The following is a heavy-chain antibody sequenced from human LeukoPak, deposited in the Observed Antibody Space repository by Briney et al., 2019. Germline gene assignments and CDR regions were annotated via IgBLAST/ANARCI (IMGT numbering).Heavy chain of an antibody. J-gene: IGHJ5*02. CDR2: IIPSGGGT. Sequence: GASVTISCTASGYTFTNHYIHWVRQAPGQGLEWMGAIIPSGGGTAYELKFQGRVTLTTDTSTSTVYMELSSLRSEDTAVYYCGRAIMWYSGVSWGQGTLLAVSS. CDR3: GRAIMWYSGVS. V-gene: IGHV1-46*01. D-gene: IGHD1-26*01. CDR1: GYTFTNHY.